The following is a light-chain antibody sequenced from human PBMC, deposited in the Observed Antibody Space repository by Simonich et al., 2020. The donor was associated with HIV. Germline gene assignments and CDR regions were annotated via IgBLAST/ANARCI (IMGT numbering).Light chain of an antibody. CDR2: GAS. CDR3: QQRSNWLT. J-gene: IGKJ4*01. V-gene: IGKV3-15*01. Sequence: EIVMTQSPATLSVSPGERATLSCRASQSVSSNLVWYQQKPGQGPRLLISGASTRATGIPARFSGSGSGTEFTLTISSLEPEDFAFYYCQQRSNWLTFGGGTKVEIK. CDR1: QSVSSN.